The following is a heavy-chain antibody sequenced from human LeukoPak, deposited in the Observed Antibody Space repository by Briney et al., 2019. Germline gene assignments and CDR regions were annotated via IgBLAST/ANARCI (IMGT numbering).Heavy chain of an antibody. CDR3: ARSIQPDAFDI. J-gene: IGHJ3*02. CDR2: IYYSGST. V-gene: IGHV4-4*02. D-gene: IGHD5-18*01. Sequence: SETLSLICAVSGDSIFSSNWWSWVRQPPGKGLEWIGEIYYSGSTNYSPSLKSRVTISIDKSKNQFSLKLTSVTAADTAVYYCARSIQPDAFDIWGQGTMVTVSS. CDR1: GDSIFSSNW.